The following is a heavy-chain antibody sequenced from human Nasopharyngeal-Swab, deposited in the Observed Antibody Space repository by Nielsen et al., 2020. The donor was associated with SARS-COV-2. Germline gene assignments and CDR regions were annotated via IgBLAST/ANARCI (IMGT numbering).Heavy chain of an antibody. CDR3: AREPGWGEPYYDYFYGMDV. Sequence: GGSLRLSCAASGFTVSSNYMNWVRQAPGKGLEWASVIYSSGNTNYADSVKGRFAISRDNSKNTVYLQMNNLRAEDTAMYYCAREPGWGEPYYDYFYGMDVWGQGTTVTVSS. CDR1: GFTVSSNY. D-gene: IGHD1-14*01. J-gene: IGHJ6*02. CDR2: IYSSGNT. V-gene: IGHV3-53*01.